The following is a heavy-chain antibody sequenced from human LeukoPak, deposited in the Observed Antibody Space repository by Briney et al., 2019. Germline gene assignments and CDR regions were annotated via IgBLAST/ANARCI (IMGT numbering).Heavy chain of an antibody. CDR2: IIPIFGTA. CDR3: ARAVGCSGGSCYLPYNWFDP. D-gene: IGHD2-15*01. V-gene: IGHV1-69*01. J-gene: IGHJ5*02. Sequence: SVKVSCKASGGTFSSYAISWVRQAPGQGLEWMGGIIPIFGTANYAQKFQGRVTITADESTSTAYVELSSLRSEDTAVYYCARAVGCSGGSCYLPYNWFDPWGQGTLVTVSS. CDR1: GGTFSSYA.